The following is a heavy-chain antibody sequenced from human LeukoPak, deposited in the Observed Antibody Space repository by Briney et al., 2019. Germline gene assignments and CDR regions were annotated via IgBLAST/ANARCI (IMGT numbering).Heavy chain of an antibody. CDR3: ARVDVRGDSDAFDI. Sequence: PGGSLRLSCAASGFIFSSYSMSWVRQAPGKGLEWVSVIYRGGSTYYADSVKGRFTISRDNSKNTLYLQMNSLRAEDTAVYYCARVDVRGDSDAFDIWGQGTMVTVSS. V-gene: IGHV3-53*01. J-gene: IGHJ3*02. D-gene: IGHD4-17*01. CDR2: IYRGGST. CDR1: GFIFSSYS.